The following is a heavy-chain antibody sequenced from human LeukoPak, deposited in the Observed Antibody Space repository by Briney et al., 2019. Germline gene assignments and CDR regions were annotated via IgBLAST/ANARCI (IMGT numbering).Heavy chain of an antibody. CDR1: GFTFSNYW. CDR2: IKTDGSST. D-gene: IGHD6-19*01. CDR3: AREGWEY. Sequence: PWGSLRLSCAASGFTFSNYWMHWVRQAPGKGLVWVSRIKTDGSSTSCADSVKGRFTISRDNAKNTVYLQMNSLRAEDTGVYYCAREGWEYWGQGTLVTVSS. J-gene: IGHJ4*02. V-gene: IGHV3-74*01.